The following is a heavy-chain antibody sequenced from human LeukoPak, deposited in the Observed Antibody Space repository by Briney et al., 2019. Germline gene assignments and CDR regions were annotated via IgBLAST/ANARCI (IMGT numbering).Heavy chain of an antibody. CDR1: GGSISSYY. CDR2: IYYSGST. CDR3: ARHGIQLWFPFDY. V-gene: IGHV4-59*08. Sequence: SETLSLTCTVSGGSISSYYWSWIRQPPGKGLEWIGYIYYSGSTNYNPSLKSRVTISVDTSKNQFSLKLSSATAADTAVYYCARHGIQLWFPFDYWGQGTLVTVSS. D-gene: IGHD5-18*01. J-gene: IGHJ4*02.